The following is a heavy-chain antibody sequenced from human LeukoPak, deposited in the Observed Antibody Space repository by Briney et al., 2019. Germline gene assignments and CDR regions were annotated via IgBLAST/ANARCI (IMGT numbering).Heavy chain of an antibody. V-gene: IGHV1-46*01. CDR1: GYTFTSYY. CDR2: INPSGGST. J-gene: IGHJ5*02. CDR3: ARGQGIAVAGSS. Sequence: ASVKVSFTASGYTFTSYYMHWVRQAPGQGLEWMGIINPSGGSTSYAQKFQGRVTMTRDTSTSTVYMELSSLRSEDTAVYYCARGQGIAVAGSSWGQGTLVTVSS. D-gene: IGHD6-19*01.